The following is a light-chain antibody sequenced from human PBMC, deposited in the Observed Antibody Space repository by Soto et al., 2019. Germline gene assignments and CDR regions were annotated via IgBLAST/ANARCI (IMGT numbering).Light chain of an antibody. CDR1: QRVSSTY. CDR2: GAS. CDR3: QQYGSSPPYT. J-gene: IGKJ2*01. Sequence: EIVLTQSPGTLSLSPGEGATLSCRASQRVSSTYLAWYQQRPGQAPRLLIYGASGRATGIPDRFSGGGSGTDFTLTISRLEPEDFAVYYCQQYGSSPPYTFGQGTKLEMK. V-gene: IGKV3-20*01.